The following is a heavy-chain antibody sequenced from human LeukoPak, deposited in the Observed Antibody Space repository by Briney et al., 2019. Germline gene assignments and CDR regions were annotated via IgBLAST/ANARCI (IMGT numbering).Heavy chain of an antibody. V-gene: IGHV1-2*02. D-gene: IGHD1-26*01. CDR2: INPNNGGT. J-gene: IGHJ6*03. CDR1: GYTFTGYY. CDR3: ARDSLVGAAGGNYYYMDV. Sequence: GASVKVSCKAAGYTFTGYYMHWVRQAPGQGLEWMGWINPNNGGTKYAQKFQGRVTMTRDTSISTAYMELSRLRSDDTAVYYCARDSLVGAAGGNYYYMDVWGKGTTVTVSS.